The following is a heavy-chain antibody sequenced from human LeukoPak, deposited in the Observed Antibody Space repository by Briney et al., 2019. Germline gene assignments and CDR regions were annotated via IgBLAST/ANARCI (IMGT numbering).Heavy chain of an antibody. D-gene: IGHD3-10*01. CDR2: ISGSGGST. CDR3: AKSWEGLLWFGALTY. CDR1: GFTFSSYA. V-gene: IGHV3-23*01. J-gene: IGHJ4*02. Sequence: GGSLRLSCAASGFTFSSYAMSWVRQAPGKGLEWVSAISGSGGSTYYADSVKGRFTISRDNSKKTLYLQMNSLRAEDTAVYSCAKSWEGLLWFGALTYWGQGTLVTVSS.